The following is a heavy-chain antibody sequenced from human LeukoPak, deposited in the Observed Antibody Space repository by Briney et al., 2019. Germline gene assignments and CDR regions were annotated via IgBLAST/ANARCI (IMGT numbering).Heavy chain of an antibody. CDR1: GGSMRSSNFY. CDR2: IYYTGST. CDR3: ARLSVWDLYAFDI. V-gene: IGHV4-39*07. J-gene: IGHJ3*02. Sequence: PSETLSLTCTVSGGSMRSSNFYWGWIRQAPGKGLEWIGNIYYTGSTYYNPSVKSRVTISVDTSKNQFSLKLSSVTAADTSVYYCARLSVWDLYAFDIWGQGTMVTVSS. D-gene: IGHD1-26*01.